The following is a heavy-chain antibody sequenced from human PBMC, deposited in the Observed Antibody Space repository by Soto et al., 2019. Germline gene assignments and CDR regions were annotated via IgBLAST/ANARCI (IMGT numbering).Heavy chain of an antibody. CDR3: ARQRTTVATQAYFDH. Sequence: SETLSLTCIVSGDSISSSSYYWGWIRQPPGKGLEWIGSIYYSGRTYYNPSFKSRVTISIDTSKNQFSLKLSSVTATDTAVYYCARQRTTVATQAYFDHWGQGALVTVSS. V-gene: IGHV4-39*01. D-gene: IGHD2-21*02. CDR1: GDSISSSSYY. CDR2: IYYSGRT. J-gene: IGHJ4*02.